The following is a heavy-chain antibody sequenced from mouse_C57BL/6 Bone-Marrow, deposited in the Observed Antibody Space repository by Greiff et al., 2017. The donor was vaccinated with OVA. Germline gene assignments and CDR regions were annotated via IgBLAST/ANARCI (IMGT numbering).Heavy chain of an antibody. CDR1: GYAFTNYL. D-gene: IGHD1-1*01. CDR3: ARIEAGYYGSSYAMDY. J-gene: IGHJ4*01. Sequence: VQLQQSGAELVRPGTSVKVSCKASGYAFTNYLIEWVKQRPGPGLEWIGVINPGSGGTNYNEKFKGKATLTADKSSSTAYMQLSSLTSEDSAVYYCARIEAGYYGSSYAMDYWGQGTSVTVSS. CDR2: INPGSGGT. V-gene: IGHV1-54*01.